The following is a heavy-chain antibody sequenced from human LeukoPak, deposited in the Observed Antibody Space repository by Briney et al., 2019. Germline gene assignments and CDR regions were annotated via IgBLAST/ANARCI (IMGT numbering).Heavy chain of an antibody. Sequence: GGPLRLSCAASGFTFSGSAMPWVRQASGKGLEWVGRIRSKANSYATAYAASVKGRFTISRDDSKNTAYLQMNSLKTEDMAVYYCTRLNVKSSIAAASRYYYYYGMDVWGQGTTITVSS. CDR3: TRLNVKSSIAAASRYYYYYGMDV. D-gene: IGHD6-13*01. V-gene: IGHV3-73*01. CDR1: GFTFSGSA. CDR2: IRSKANSYAT. J-gene: IGHJ6*02.